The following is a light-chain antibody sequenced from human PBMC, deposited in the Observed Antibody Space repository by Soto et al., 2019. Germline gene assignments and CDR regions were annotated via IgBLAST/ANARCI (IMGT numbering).Light chain of an antibody. CDR1: SDINVGSYN. Sequence: QSVLTQPPSSSASPGESARLTCTLPSDINVGSYNIYWYQQKPGSPPRYLLYYYSDSDKGRGSVVPSRFSGSKDASANTGILLISELQSEDEADYYWLTWTSNAYAVFGGGTQLTVL. CDR2: YYSDSDK. J-gene: IGLJ7*01. V-gene: IGLV5-37*01. CDR3: LTWTSNAYAV.